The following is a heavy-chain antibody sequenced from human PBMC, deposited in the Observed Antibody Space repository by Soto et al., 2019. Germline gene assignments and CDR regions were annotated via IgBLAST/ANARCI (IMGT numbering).Heavy chain of an antibody. V-gene: IGHV1-18*01. Sequence: GASVKVSCKASGYTFTSYGISWVRQAPGQGLEWMGWISAYNGNTNYAQKLQGRVTMTTDTSTSTAYMELRSLRSDDTAVYYCARIRTYDILTGYYPRDLYPYYFDYWGQGTLVTVSS. CDR1: GYTFTSYG. CDR2: ISAYNGNT. CDR3: ARIRTYDILTGYYPRDLYPYYFDY. D-gene: IGHD3-9*01. J-gene: IGHJ4*02.